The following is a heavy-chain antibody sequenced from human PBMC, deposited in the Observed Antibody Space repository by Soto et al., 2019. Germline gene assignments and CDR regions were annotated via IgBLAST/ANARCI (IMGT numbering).Heavy chain of an antibody. CDR1: GGSVSSGSYY. Sequence: SETPSITCTVSGGSVSSGSYYWSWIRQPPGKGLEWIGYIYYSGSTNYNPSLKSRVTISVDTSKNQFSLKLSSVTAADTAVYYCAREGRWLPYNWFDPWGQGTLVTVSS. D-gene: IGHD5-12*01. V-gene: IGHV4-61*01. CDR3: AREGRWLPYNWFDP. CDR2: IYYSGST. J-gene: IGHJ5*02.